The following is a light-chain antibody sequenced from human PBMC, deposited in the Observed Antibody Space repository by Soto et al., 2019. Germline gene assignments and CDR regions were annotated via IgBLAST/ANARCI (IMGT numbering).Light chain of an antibody. Sequence: QSALTQPASVSGSPGQSITISCTGTSSDVGSYDLVSWYQQHPGKAPKLMISEATKRPSGVSDRFSGSKSGNTASLTISGLQPEDEADYYCCSYATSGTFVFGTGTKLTVL. J-gene: IGLJ1*01. CDR3: CSYATSGTFV. CDR1: SSDVGSYDL. CDR2: EAT. V-gene: IGLV2-23*01.